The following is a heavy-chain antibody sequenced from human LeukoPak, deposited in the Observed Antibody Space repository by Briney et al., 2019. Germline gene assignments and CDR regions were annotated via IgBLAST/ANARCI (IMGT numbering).Heavy chain of an antibody. CDR3: AQSLGSGNWIGNWFDP. CDR1: GGSISSSSHS. D-gene: IGHD1-1*01. Sequence: SETLSLTCTVSGGSISSSSHSWGWIRQPPGKGLEWTGTIYYTGRTYYNPSLESRLTISVDTPKNQFSLKLTSVTAADTAIYYCAQSLGSGNWIGNWFDPWGQGTLVTVSS. CDR2: IYYTGRT. V-gene: IGHV4-39*01. J-gene: IGHJ5*02.